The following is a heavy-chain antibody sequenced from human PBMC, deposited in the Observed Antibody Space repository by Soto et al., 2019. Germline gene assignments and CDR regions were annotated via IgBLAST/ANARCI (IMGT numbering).Heavy chain of an antibody. Sequence: ESGGGVAQPGRSLRLFCAASGFTLSSYSLHWVRQSPGKGLEWVAAISSDETEKHYADSVKGRFTISRDNSKNTLSLQLNSLRTEDTAVYYCARMFGFSYGPANRGMDVWGQGTTVTVSS. J-gene: IGHJ6*02. CDR2: ISSDETEK. CDR1: GFTLSSYS. D-gene: IGHD5-18*01. V-gene: IGHV3-30*04. CDR3: ARMFGFSYGPANRGMDV.